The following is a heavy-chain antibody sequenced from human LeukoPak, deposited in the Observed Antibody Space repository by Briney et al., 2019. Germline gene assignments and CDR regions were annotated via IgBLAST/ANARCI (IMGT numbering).Heavy chain of an antibody. CDR2: ISSSSSYI. V-gene: IGHV3-21*01. CDR1: GFTFSSYS. CDR3: AFIAVAGTFDY. Sequence: GGSLRLSCAASGFTFSSYSMNWVRQAPGKGLEGVSSISSSSSYIYYADSVKGRFTISRDNAKNSLYLQMNSLRAEDTAVYYCAFIAVAGTFDYWGQGTLVTVSS. D-gene: IGHD6-19*01. J-gene: IGHJ4*02.